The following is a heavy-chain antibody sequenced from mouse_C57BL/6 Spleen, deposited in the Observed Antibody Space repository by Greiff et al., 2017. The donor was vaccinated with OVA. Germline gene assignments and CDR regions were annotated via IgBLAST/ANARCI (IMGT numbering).Heavy chain of an antibody. J-gene: IGHJ1*03. CDR2: IDPSDSYT. D-gene: IGHD1-1*01. CDR1: GYTFTSYW. CDR3: ARETTVVAADV. V-gene: IGHV1-50*01. Sequence: VQLQEPGAELVKPGASVKLSCKASGYTFTSYWMQWVKQRPGQGLEWIGEIDPSDSYTNYNQKFKGKATLTVDPSSSTAYMQLSSLTSEDSAVYYGARETTVVAADVWGTGTTVTVSS.